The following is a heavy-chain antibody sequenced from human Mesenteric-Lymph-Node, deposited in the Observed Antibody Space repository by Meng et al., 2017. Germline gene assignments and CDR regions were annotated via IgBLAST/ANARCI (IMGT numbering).Heavy chain of an antibody. CDR2: IYPGDSDT. V-gene: IGHV5-51*01. Sequence: GESLKISCKGSGYSFTSYWIGWVRQMPGKGLEWMGIIYPGDSDTRYSPSFQGQVTISADKSISTAYLQWSSLKASDTAMYYCARRRKYSSSWYSPSWYFDLWGRGTLVTVSS. D-gene: IGHD6-13*01. CDR1: GYSFTSYW. J-gene: IGHJ2*01. CDR3: ARRRKYSSSWYSPSWYFDL.